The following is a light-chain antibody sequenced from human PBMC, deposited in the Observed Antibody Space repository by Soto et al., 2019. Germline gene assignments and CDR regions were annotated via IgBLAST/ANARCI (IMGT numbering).Light chain of an antibody. CDR2: GAS. Sequence: ENVLTQSPGTVSLSPGERATLSCRASQSVRSRYLAWYQQKPGQAPRLLIYGASSRATGIPDRFSGSGSGTDFTLTVSRLEPEDFAVYYCQQYNNWPLTFGGGTTVEIK. CDR3: QQYNNWPLT. J-gene: IGKJ4*01. V-gene: IGKV3-20*01. CDR1: QSVRSRY.